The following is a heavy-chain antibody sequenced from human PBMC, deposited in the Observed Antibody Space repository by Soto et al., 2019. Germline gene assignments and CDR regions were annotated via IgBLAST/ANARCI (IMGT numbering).Heavy chain of an antibody. CDR2: INANSGDK. Sequence: QGHLVQSGAEVKRPGASVKVSCKASGYTFTGYYMPWVRQVPGQGLEWMGWINANSGDKDYAQKFPGRVTMTRDKSISTAYMELSSLKTDDTAGYYCARVGYWSDTRCYYGQDYYVFYGMDAWGKGTTVTVS. CDR3: ARVGYWSDTRCYYGQDYYVFYGMDA. D-gene: IGHD2-2*01. J-gene: IGHJ6*04. CDR1: GYTFTGYY. V-gene: IGHV1-2*02.